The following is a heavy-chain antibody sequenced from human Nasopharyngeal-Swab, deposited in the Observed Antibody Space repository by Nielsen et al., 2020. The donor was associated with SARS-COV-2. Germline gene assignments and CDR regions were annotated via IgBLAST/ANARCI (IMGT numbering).Heavy chain of an antibody. V-gene: IGHV3-9*01. CDR1: GFTFDDYA. J-gene: IGHJ3*02. CDR3: ANSEAPGEGAFDI. CDR2: ISWNSGSI. D-gene: IGHD3-16*01. Sequence: GGSLRLSCAASGFTFDDYAMHWVRQAPGKGLEWVSGISWNSGSIGYADSVKGRFTISRDNAKNSLYLQMNSLRAEDTALYYCANSEAPGEGAFDIWGQGTMVTVSS.